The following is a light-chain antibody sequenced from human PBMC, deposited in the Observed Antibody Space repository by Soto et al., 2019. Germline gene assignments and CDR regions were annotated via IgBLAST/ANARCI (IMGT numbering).Light chain of an antibody. Sequence: EIVFTQSPATLSLSPGERATLSCRASQSVSSSYLAWYQQKPGQAPRLLIYGASSRETGIPDRFSGSGSGTEFTLTISRLEPEDFAVYYCQQYGSSTITFGQGTRLEIK. CDR3: QQYGSSTIT. V-gene: IGKV3-20*01. J-gene: IGKJ5*01. CDR2: GAS. CDR1: QSVSSSY.